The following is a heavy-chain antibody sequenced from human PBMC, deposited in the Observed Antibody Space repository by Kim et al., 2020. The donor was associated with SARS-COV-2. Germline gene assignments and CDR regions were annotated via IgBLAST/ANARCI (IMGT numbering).Heavy chain of an antibody. CDR1: GYTFTSYY. CDR3: ARDLNDFWSGYYSIWFDP. D-gene: IGHD3-3*01. J-gene: IGHJ5*02. CDR2: INPSGGST. Sequence: ASVKVSCKASGYTFTSYYMHWVRQAPGLGLEWMGIINPSGGSTSYAQKFQCRVTMTRDTSTSTVYMELSSLRSEDTAVYYCARDLNDFWSGYYSIWFDPWGQGTLVTVSS. V-gene: IGHV1-46*01.